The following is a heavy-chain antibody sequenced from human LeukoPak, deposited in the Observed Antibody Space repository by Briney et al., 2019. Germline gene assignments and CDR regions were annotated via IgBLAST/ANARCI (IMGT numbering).Heavy chain of an antibody. J-gene: IGHJ5*02. V-gene: IGHV4-59*12. CDR1: GGSISGYY. Sequence: SETLSLTCTVSGGSISGYYWSWIRQPPGKALEWIGYIYESGSTYYNPSLKSRVTISVDTSKNQFSLKLSSVTAADTAVYYCARDALVLRSNNWFDPWGQGTLVTVSS. D-gene: IGHD4/OR15-4a*01. CDR2: IYESGST. CDR3: ARDALVLRSNNWFDP.